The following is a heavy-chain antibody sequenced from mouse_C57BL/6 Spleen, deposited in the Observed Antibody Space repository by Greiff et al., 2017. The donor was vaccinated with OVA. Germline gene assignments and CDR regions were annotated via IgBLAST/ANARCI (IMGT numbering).Heavy chain of an antibody. D-gene: IGHD1-1*01. CDR3: ARSPYYYGSSDYFDY. CDR2: IYPGDGDT. J-gene: IGHJ2*01. CDR1: GYAFSSSW. V-gene: IGHV1-82*01. Sequence: VQLQQSGPELVKPGASVKISCKASGYAFSSSWMNWVKQRPGKGLEWIGRIYPGDGDTNYNGKFKGKATLTADKSSSTAYMQLSRLTSEDSAVYFCARSPYYYGSSDYFDYWGQGTTFTVSS.